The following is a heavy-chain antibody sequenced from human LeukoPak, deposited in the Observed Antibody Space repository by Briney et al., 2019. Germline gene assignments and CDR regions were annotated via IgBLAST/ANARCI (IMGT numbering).Heavy chain of an antibody. J-gene: IGHJ6*02. V-gene: IGHV4-31*03. Sequence: SETLSLTCTVSGGSISSGGYYWSWIRQHPGKGLEWIGYIYYSGSTYYNPSLKSRVTISVDTSKNQFSLKLSSVTAADTAVYYRARDSYDSSGYYYGMDVWGQGTTVTVSS. CDR1: GGSISSGGYY. CDR2: IYYSGST. CDR3: ARDSYDSSGYYYGMDV. D-gene: IGHD3-22*01.